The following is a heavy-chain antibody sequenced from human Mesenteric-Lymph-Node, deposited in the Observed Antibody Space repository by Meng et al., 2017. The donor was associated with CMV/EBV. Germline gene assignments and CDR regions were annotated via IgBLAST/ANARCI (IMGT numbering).Heavy chain of an antibody. D-gene: IGHD2-8*02. CDR1: GFTFSGHV. J-gene: IGHJ4*02. CDR3: AKDLALGYSTGSGVFDY. V-gene: IGHV3-23*01. CDR2: ISGSGDST. Sequence: GESLKISCAASGFTFSGHVMSWVHQAPGRGLEWVSGISGSGDSTYYADSVKGRFTISRDNSKNTLYLQMNSLRAEDTAVYYCAKDLALGYSTGSGVFDYWGQGTLVTVSS.